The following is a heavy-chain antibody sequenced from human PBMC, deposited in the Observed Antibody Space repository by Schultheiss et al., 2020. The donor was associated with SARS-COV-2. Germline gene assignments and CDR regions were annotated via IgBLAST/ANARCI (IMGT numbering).Heavy chain of an antibody. Sequence: SETLSLTCAVYGGSFSGYYWSWIRQPPGKGLEWIGEINHSGSTNYNPSLKSRVTMSVDTSKNQFSLKLSSVTAADTAVYYCARERGRIAALSAGGSNWFDPWGQGTLVTVSS. D-gene: IGHD6-6*01. CDR3: ARERGRIAALSAGGSNWFDP. CDR1: GGSFSGYY. CDR2: INHSGST. V-gene: IGHV4-34*01. J-gene: IGHJ5*02.